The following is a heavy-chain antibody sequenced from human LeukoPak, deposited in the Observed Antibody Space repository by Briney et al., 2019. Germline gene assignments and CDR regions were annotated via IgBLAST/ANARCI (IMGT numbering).Heavy chain of an antibody. CDR1: GYTFTNYY. D-gene: IGHD3-22*01. Sequence: ASVKVSCKASGYTFTNYYMHWVRQAPGPGLEWMGIINPSGGNTKYAQKFQGRVTITADKSTSTAYMELSGLRSEDTAVYYCARDSYYDSSDPFDYWGQGTLVTVSS. CDR2: INPSGGNT. CDR3: ARDSYYDSSDPFDY. J-gene: IGHJ4*02. V-gene: IGHV1-46*01.